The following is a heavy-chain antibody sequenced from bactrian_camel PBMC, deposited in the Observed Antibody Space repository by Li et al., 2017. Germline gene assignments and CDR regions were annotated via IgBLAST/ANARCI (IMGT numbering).Heavy chain of an antibody. V-gene: IGHV3S25*01. J-gene: IGHJ4*01. Sequence: QLVESGGGLVQPGGSLRLSCAASGFTFSSAWIYWLRQAPGKGLEWVSTITSNGPTYYADSVKGRFTVSRDNANNTVNLMMNSLKPEDTAMYYCAANFGPYCSGPYLAWRANFLGQGTQVTVS. D-gene: IGHD2*01. CDR2: ITSNGPT. CDR1: GFTFSSAW.